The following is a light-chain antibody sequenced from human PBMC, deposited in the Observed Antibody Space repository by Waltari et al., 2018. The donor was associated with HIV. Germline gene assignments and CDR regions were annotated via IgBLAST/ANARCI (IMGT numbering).Light chain of an antibody. CDR1: QTVSSS. CDR3: QQYSAFPCT. Sequence: DIEMTQSPSTLPLSLGDRVTITCRASQTVSSSLAWYQQRPGTAPKLRIYKASSLEDGVPSRFSRSGSRTEFTLTISSLHSDDIAVSFFQQYSAFPCTLGQGTQLEI. V-gene: IGKV1-5*03. CDR2: KAS. J-gene: IGKJ2*02.